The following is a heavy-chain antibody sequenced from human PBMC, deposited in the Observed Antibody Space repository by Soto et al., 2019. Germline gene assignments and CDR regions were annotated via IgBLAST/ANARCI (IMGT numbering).Heavy chain of an antibody. CDR1: GDTFSSHA. D-gene: IGHD4-17*01. CDR2: IIPFFGAA. V-gene: IGHV1-69*01. CDR3: ARGIEEMATTTAVWSFEL. Sequence: QVQLVQSGAEVKKPGSSVKVSCKASGDTFSSHAFGWVRQAPGQGLEWMGGIIPFFGAANYAQTFQGRAAITADESTTTVDMELSSLRSEDTAVYYCARGIEEMATTTAVWSFELWGRGTLVTVSS. J-gene: IGHJ2*01.